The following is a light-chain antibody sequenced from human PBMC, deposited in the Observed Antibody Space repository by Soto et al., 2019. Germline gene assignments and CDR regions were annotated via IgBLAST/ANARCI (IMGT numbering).Light chain of an antibody. J-gene: IGKJ1*01. CDR2: DAS. V-gene: IGKV1-6*01. CDR3: LQDYKYPWT. Sequence: AIQMTQSPSSLSASVGDRVTITCRASQGIGNDLAWYQQKPGKAPKLLSYDASSLQSGVPSRFSGSGSDTDFTLTISSLQPEDSATYYCLQDYKYPWTFGQGTKVEIK. CDR1: QGIGND.